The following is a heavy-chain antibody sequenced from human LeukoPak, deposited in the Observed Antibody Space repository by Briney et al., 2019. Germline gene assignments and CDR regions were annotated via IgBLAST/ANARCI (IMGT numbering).Heavy chain of an antibody. J-gene: IGHJ3*02. Sequence: GESLKISCKGSGYSFTSYWIGWVRQLPGKGLEWMGIIYPGDSDTRYSPSFQGQVTISADKSISTAYLQWSSLKASDTAMYYCARSRYYYDSSGYSGSAFDIWGQGTMVTVSS. CDR2: IYPGDSDT. D-gene: IGHD3-22*01. V-gene: IGHV5-51*01. CDR3: ARSRYYYDSSGYSGSAFDI. CDR1: GYSFTSYW.